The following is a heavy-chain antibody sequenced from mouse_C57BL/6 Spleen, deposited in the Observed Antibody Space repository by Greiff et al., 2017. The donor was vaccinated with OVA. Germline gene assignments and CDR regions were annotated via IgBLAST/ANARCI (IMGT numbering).Heavy chain of an antibody. CDR2: IYPGSGST. V-gene: IGHV1-55*01. CDR3: ARWGVVYWYVDV. D-gene: IGHD1-1*01. Sequence: QVQLQQPGAELVKPGASVKMSCKASGYTFTSYWITWVKQRPGQGLEWIGDIYPGSGSTNYNEKFKSKATLTVDTSSSTAYMQLSSLTSEDSAVFDCARWGVVYWYVDVWGTGTTVTVSS. J-gene: IGHJ1*03. CDR1: GYTFTSYW.